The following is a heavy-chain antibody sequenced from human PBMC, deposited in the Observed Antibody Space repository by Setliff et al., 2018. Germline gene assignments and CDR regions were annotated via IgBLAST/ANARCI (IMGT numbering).Heavy chain of an antibody. J-gene: IGHJ6*03. CDR3: ARKSRNIVVVPAAVIYYYYYYMDV. CDR2: IYYSGST. CDR1: GGSISSSSYY. D-gene: IGHD2-2*01. Sequence: SETLSLTCTVSGGSISSSSYYWGWIRQPPGQGLEWIGSIYYSGSTYYNPSLKGQVTISVDTSKHQFSLKLSSVTAADTAVYYCARKSRNIVVVPAAVIYYYYYYMDVWGKGTTVTVSS. V-gene: IGHV4-39*07.